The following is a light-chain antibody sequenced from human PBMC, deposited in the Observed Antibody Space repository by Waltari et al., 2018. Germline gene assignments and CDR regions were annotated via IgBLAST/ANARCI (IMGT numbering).Light chain of an antibody. CDR3: MQGTHWLFT. V-gene: IGKV2-30*02. CDR1: QRLVHRDGNTY. J-gene: IGKJ3*01. Sequence: DVVMTQSPLSLSVTLGQSASISCRSSQRLVHRDGNTYLNWFQQRPGQSPRLLIFMVSKLDSGVPDRFSGSGSGTYFTLKIRRVEAEDVGVYYCMQGTHWLFTVGPGTKVDIK. CDR2: MVS.